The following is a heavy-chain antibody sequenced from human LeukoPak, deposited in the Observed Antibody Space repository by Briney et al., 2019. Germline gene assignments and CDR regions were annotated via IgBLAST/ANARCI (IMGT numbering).Heavy chain of an antibody. Sequence: ASVKVSCKASGYTFTSYYMHWVRQAPGQGLEWMGIINPSGGSTSYAQKFQGRVTMTRDTSTSTVYMELSSLRSEDTAVYYCARGLKNYDFWSAAVDYWGQGTLVTVSS. V-gene: IGHV1-46*01. CDR3: ARGLKNYDFWSAAVDY. J-gene: IGHJ4*02. D-gene: IGHD3-3*01. CDR1: GYTFTSYY. CDR2: INPSGGST.